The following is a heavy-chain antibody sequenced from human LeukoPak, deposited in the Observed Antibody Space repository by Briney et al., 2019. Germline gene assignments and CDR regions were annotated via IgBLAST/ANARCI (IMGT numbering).Heavy chain of an antibody. D-gene: IGHD5-18*01. CDR3: ARDYRWWIQIDY. J-gene: IGHJ4*02. CDR2: ISSGSDTI. Sequence: GGSLRLSCATSGFTFNSYTMNWVRQAPGQGLEWVSFISSGSDTIYYADSVKGRFTISRDNAKNTLYLQMSSLRAEDTAVYYCARDYRWWIQIDYWGQGTLVTVSS. CDR1: GFTFNSYT. V-gene: IGHV3-48*04.